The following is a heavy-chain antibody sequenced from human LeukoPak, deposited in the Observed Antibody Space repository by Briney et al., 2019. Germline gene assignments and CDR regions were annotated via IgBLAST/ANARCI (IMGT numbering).Heavy chain of an antibody. V-gene: IGHV3-7*01. J-gene: IGHJ4*02. CDR2: ITPDGSGK. CDR1: GFTSSTYW. Sequence: GWSLRLCYEASGFTSSTYWMNWRHQVPENGQDWVANITPDGSGKRHVDSVKGRFTIARDNADNSLCLQMNSLRAEDTAVYYCASWGAGGNSWGQGTLVTVSS. CDR3: ASWGAGGNS. D-gene: IGHD3-16*01.